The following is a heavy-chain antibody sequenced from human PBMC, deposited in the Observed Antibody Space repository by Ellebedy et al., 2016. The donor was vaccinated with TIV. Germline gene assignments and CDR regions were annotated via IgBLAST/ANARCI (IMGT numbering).Heavy chain of an antibody. CDR2: IDYSGRV. Sequence: GSLRLSXAVSGGSFSGYYWSWIRQTPGMGLEWIGDIDYSGRVSYTPSLKSRLAMSIDTSKNQFALNLTSVTAADTAIYYCARGGVRFLGWLSKEFDYWGQGTLITVSS. CDR1: GGSFSGYY. J-gene: IGHJ4*02. V-gene: IGHV4-34*01. D-gene: IGHD3-3*01. CDR3: ARGGVRFLGWLSKEFDY.